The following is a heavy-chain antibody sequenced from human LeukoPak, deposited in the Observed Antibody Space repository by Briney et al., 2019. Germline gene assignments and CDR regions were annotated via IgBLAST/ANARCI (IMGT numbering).Heavy chain of an antibody. V-gene: IGHV3-23*01. CDR3: ARTGGGSGY. CDR2: ISGSGGST. Sequence: GGSLRLSCAASGFTFSSYGMNWVRQAPGKGLEWVSAISGSGGSTYYADSVKGRFTISRDNSKNTLYLQMNSLRADDTAVYYCARTGGGSGYWGQGTLVTVSS. D-gene: IGHD2-15*01. J-gene: IGHJ4*02. CDR1: GFTFSSYG.